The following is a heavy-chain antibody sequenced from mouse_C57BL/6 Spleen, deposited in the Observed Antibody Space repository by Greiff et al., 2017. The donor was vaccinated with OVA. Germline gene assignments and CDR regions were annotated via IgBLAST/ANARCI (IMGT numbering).Heavy chain of an antibody. Sequence: EVKLVESGEGLVKPGGSLKLSCAASGFTFSSYAMSWVRQTPEKRLEWVAYISSGGDYIYYADTVKGRFTISRDNARNTLYLQMSSLKSEDTAMYYCTREGLGRGEYYFDYWGQGTTLTVSS. CDR1: GFTFSSYA. CDR3: TREGLGRGEYYFDY. J-gene: IGHJ2*01. D-gene: IGHD4-1*01. CDR2: ISSGGDYI. V-gene: IGHV5-9-1*02.